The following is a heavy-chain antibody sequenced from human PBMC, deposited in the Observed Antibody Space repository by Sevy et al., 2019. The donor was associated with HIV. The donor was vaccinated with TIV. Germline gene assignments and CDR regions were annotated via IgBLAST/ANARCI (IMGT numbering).Heavy chain of an antibody. J-gene: IGHJ6*02. CDR3: ARGTTIFGVVTQHYYYYGMDV. CDR1: GYTFTSYG. CDR2: ISAYNGNT. D-gene: IGHD3-3*01. Sequence: ASVKVSCKASGYTFTSYGISWVRQAPGQGLEWMGWISAYNGNTNYAQKLQGRVTMTTDTSTRTAYMELRSLRSDDTAVYYCARGTTIFGVVTQHYYYYGMDVWGQGTTVTVSS. V-gene: IGHV1-18*04.